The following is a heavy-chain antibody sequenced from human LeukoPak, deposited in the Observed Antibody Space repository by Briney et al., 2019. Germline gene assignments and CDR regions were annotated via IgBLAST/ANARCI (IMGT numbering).Heavy chain of an antibody. CDR1: GVPFSNYY. J-gene: IGHJ5*02. D-gene: IGHD2-2*01. CDR2: INRTEKT. CDR3: ATARGYCSSNSCPDWFDP. V-gene: IGHV4-34*01. Sequence: PSETLSLTCAVYGVPFSNYYWSWMRQAPGKGLEGFGDINRTEKTNYNSSLKSRVTISLDPSKNQFSLKLSAVTAADLAVYYCATARGYCSSNSCPDWFDPWGQGTLVRVSS.